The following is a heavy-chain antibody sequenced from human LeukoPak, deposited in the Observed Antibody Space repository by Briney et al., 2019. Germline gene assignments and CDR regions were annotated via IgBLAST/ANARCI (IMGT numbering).Heavy chain of an antibody. J-gene: IGHJ6*03. V-gene: IGHV3-30*04. Sequence: HPGGSLRLSCAASGFPFNTYAMKWVRQAPGKGLEWMAVVLSDGSDQYYADSVQGRFSISRDNSKNTLYLQMDSVRVEDTAVYYCARVSKPGWYDYYYMDVWGKGTTVTVSS. CDR1: GFPFNTYA. CDR3: ARVSKPGWYDYYYMDV. D-gene: IGHD2/OR15-2a*01. CDR2: VLSDGSDQ.